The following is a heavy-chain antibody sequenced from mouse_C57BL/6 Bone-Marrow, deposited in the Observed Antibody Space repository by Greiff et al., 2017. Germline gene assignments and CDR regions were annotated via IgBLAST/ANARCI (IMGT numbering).Heavy chain of an antibody. CDR2: IYPGSGST. D-gene: IGHD2-4*01. Sequence: QVQLQQPGAELVKPGASVKMSCKASGYTFTSYWIPWVKQRPGQGLEWIGDIYPGSGSTNYNEKFKSKATLTVDTSSSTAYMQLSSLTSEDSAVYYCALFEDYDDWFAYWGQGTLVTVSA. V-gene: IGHV1-55*01. CDR3: ALFEDYDDWFAY. J-gene: IGHJ3*01. CDR1: GYTFTSYW.